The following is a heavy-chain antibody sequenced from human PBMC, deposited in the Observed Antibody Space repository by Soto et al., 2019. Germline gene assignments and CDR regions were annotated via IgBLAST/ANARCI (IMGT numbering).Heavy chain of an antibody. CDR1: GFTFSSYA. J-gene: IGHJ3*02. CDR3: ARDPYPGRRGDAFDI. D-gene: IGHD3-16*01. Sequence: QVQLVESGGGVVQPGRSLRLSCAASGFTFSSYAMHWVRQAPGKGLEWVAVISYDGSNKYYADSVKGRFTISRDNSKNTLYLQMNSLRAEDTAVYYCARDPYPGRRGDAFDIWGQGTMVTVSS. V-gene: IGHV3-30-3*01. CDR2: ISYDGSNK.